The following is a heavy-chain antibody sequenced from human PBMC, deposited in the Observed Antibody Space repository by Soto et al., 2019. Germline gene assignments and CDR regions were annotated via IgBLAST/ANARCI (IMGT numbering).Heavy chain of an antibody. V-gene: IGHV4-59*01. D-gene: IGHD4-4*01. CDR3: ARDGTDYSAFDI. J-gene: IGHJ3*02. CDR1: GGSISSYY. Sequence: PSETLSLTCTVSGGSISSYYWSWIRQPPGKGLEWIGYIYYSDSTNYNPSLKSRVIISVDTSKNQFSLRLSSVTAADTAVYYCARDGTDYSAFDIWGQGTMVTVSS. CDR2: IYYSDST.